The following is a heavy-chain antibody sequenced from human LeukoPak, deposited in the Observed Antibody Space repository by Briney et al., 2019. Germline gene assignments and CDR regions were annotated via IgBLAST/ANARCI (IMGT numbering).Heavy chain of an antibody. CDR2: ISGSGGST. Sequence: GGSLRLSCAASGFTFSSYAMSWVRQAPGKGLEWVSAISGSGGSTYYADSVKGRFTISRDNSKNTLYLQMNSLRAEDTAVYYCAKTDSMIVVVISPGGYWGQGTLVTASS. J-gene: IGHJ4*02. CDR1: GFTFSSYA. V-gene: IGHV3-23*01. CDR3: AKTDSMIVVVISPGGY. D-gene: IGHD3-22*01.